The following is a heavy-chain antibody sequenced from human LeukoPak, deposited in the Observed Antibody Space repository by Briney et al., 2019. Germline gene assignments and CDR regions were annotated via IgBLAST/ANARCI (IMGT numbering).Heavy chain of an antibody. J-gene: IGHJ6*03. CDR3: ARVPGALYYYYMDV. D-gene: IGHD1-26*01. CDR2: ISYDGSNK. CDR1: GFTFSSYA. Sequence: GGSLRLSCAASGFTFSSYAMHWVRQAPGKGLEWVAVISYDGSNKYYADSVKGRFTISRDNSKNTLYLQMNSLRAEDTAVYYCARVPGALYYYYMDVWGKGTTVTVSS. V-gene: IGHV3-30*04.